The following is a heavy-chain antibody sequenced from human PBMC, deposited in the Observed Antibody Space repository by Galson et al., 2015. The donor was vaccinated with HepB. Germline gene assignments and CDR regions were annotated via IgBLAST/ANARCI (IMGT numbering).Heavy chain of an antibody. V-gene: IGHV3-30*04. CDR1: GFTFSSYA. CDR2: ISYDGSNK. Sequence: SLRLSGAASGFTFSSYAMHWVRQAPGKGLERVAVISYDGSNKYYADSVKGRFTISRDNSKNTLYLQMNSLRAEDTAVYYCARETQPPRSGYYYPTLDYWGQGTLVTVSS. CDR3: ARETQPPRSGYYYPTLDY. D-gene: IGHD3-22*01. J-gene: IGHJ4*02.